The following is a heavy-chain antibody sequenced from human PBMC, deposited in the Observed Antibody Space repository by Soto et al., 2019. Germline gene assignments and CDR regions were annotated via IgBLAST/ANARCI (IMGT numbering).Heavy chain of an antibody. D-gene: IGHD3-10*01. CDR2: IYYSGST. CDR3: ARVYYGPGRIIDI. J-gene: IGHJ3*02. Sequence: SETLSLTCTVSGGSISSGGYYWSWIRQHPGKSLEWIGYIYYSGSTYYNPSLKSRVTISVDTSKNQFSLKLSSVTAADTAVYYCARVYYGPGRIIDIWGQGTMVTVSS. V-gene: IGHV4-31*03. CDR1: GGSISSGGYY.